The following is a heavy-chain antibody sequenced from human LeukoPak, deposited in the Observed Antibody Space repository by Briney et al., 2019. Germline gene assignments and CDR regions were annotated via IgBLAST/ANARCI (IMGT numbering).Heavy chain of an antibody. V-gene: IGHV3-23*01. Sequence: GGSLRLSCAGSGFTFNKYVMMWVRQAPNKGLEWVSGITGSGTTYYIDSVKGRFSISRDNSNSIVYLQMNSPTGDDTAVYYCARGGYTYGSGLWGQGTLVIVSS. CDR2: ITGSGTT. CDR1: GFTFNKYV. CDR3: ARGGYTYGSGL. D-gene: IGHD5-18*01. J-gene: IGHJ4*02.